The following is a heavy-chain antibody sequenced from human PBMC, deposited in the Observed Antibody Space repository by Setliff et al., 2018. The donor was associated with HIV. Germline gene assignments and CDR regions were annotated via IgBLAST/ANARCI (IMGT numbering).Heavy chain of an antibody. CDR2: IYYSGTT. J-gene: IGHJ3*01. Sequence: PSETLSLTCSVSGDSIRNSRDYWGWIRQPPGKGLEWIGNIYYSGTTYYSPSLNSRVTISVDRSRNHFSLRLSAVTAADTAVYYCARELDNSDNSDPFDVWG. V-gene: IGHV4-39*02. D-gene: IGHD4-4*01. CDR1: GDSIRNSRDY. CDR3: ARELDNSDNSDPFDV.